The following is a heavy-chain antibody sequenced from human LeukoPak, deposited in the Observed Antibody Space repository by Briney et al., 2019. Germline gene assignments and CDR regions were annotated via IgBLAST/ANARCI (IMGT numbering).Heavy chain of an antibody. V-gene: IGHV3-53*04. D-gene: IGHD3-3*01. CDR1: GFTVSGY. CDR2: IYSEGST. CDR3: AVSRFYYFDY. J-gene: IGHJ4*02. Sequence: GGSLRLSCAASGFTVSGYMSRVRQAPGKGLEWISVIYSEGSTYYAYSVTGRFTISRHSSKNTLYLQMNSLRAEDTAVYYCAVSRFYYFDYWGQGTLVTVSS.